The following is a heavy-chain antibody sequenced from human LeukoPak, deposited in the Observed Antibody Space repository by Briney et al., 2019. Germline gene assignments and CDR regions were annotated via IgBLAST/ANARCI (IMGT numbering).Heavy chain of an antibody. V-gene: IGHV3-33*01. CDR1: GFTFSSYG. CDR2: IWSDGSNK. Sequence: GSLRLSCATSGFTFSSYGMHWVRQAPGKGLEWVAVIWSDGSNKYYADSVKGRFTISRDNSKNTLYLQLNSLRAEDTAVYYCARFGYNYGMDVWGQGTTVTVSS. CDR3: ARFGYNYGMDV. D-gene: IGHD2-2*02. J-gene: IGHJ6*02.